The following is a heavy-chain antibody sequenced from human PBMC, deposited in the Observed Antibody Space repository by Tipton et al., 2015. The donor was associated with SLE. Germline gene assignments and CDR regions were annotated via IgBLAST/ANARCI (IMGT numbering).Heavy chain of an antibody. J-gene: IGHJ5*02. CDR1: GGSISSYY. Sequence: TLSLTCTVSGGSISSYYWSWIRQPAGKGLEWIGRIYNSGSTNYNPSLKSRVAISVDTSKNQFSLHLRSVTAADTAVYYCASGGYYGSGSYYGGWFDPWGQGTLVTVSS. V-gene: IGHV4-4*07. CDR3: ASGGYYGSGSYYGGWFDP. CDR2: IYNSGST. D-gene: IGHD3-10*01.